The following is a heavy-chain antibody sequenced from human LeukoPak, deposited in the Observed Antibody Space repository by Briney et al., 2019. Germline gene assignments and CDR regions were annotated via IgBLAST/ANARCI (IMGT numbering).Heavy chain of an antibody. D-gene: IGHD3-10*01. V-gene: IGHV4-59*01. Sequence: KPSETLSLTCTVSGGSISSYYWSWIRQPPGKGLEWIGYIYYSGSTNYNPSLKSRVTISVDTSKNQFSLKLSSVTAAGTAVYYCARVGNTGSGSFGIDPWGQGTLVTVSS. J-gene: IGHJ5*02. CDR3: ARVGNTGSGSFGIDP. CDR1: GGSISSYY. CDR2: IYYSGST.